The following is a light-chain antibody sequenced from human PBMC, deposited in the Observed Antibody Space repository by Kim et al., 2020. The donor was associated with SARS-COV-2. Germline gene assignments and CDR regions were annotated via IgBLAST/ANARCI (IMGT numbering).Light chain of an antibody. CDR3: QAWDSSTAV. CDR1: KLGDKY. V-gene: IGLV3-1*01. Sequence: SYELTQPPSVSVSPGQTASITCSGDKLGDKYACWYQQKPGQSPVLVIYQDNKRPSGIPERFSGSNSGDTATLTISGTQAVDEADYYCQAWDSSTAVFGTGTKVTVL. J-gene: IGLJ1*01. CDR2: QDN.